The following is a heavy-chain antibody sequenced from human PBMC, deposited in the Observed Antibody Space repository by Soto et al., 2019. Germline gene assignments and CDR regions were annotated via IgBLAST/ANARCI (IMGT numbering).Heavy chain of an antibody. J-gene: IGHJ4*02. CDR3: GAFDWSYYFDY. Sequence: SETLSLTCTVSGGSISSYYWSWIRQPPGKGLEWIGYIYYSGSTYYNPSLKSRVTISVDTSKNQFSLKLSSVTAADTAVYYCGAFDWSYYFDYWGQGTLVTVSS. CDR2: IYYSGST. V-gene: IGHV4-59*12. D-gene: IGHD3-9*01. CDR1: GGSISSYY.